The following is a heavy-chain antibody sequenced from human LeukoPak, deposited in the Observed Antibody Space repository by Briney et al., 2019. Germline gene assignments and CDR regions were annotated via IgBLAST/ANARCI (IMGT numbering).Heavy chain of an antibody. CDR1: GFTFSSYG. V-gene: IGHV3-23*01. CDR3: AKSLYYYGSGSYRGGSYYYMDV. CDR2: ISGSGGST. J-gene: IGHJ6*03. Sequence: PGGSLGLSCAASGFTFSSYGMSWVRQAPGKGLEWVSAISGSGGSTYYADSVKGRFTISRDNSKNTLYLQMNSLRAEDTAVYYCAKSLYYYGSGSYRGGSYYYMDVWGKGTTVTISS. D-gene: IGHD3-10*01.